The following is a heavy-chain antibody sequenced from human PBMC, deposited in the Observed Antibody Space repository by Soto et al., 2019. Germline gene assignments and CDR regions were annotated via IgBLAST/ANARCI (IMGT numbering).Heavy chain of an antibody. Sequence: GGSLRLSCAASGFTFSSFGMHWFRQAPGKGLESVALISYDGNNRWYPDSVKGRFTISRDNSKNTLYLQMDSLRTEDTAIYYCAKDLSTYCSSTSCYSNFDSWGQGTLVTVSS. V-gene: IGHV3-30*18. CDR1: GFTFSSFG. D-gene: IGHD2-2*02. J-gene: IGHJ4*02. CDR3: AKDLSTYCSSTSCYSNFDS. CDR2: ISYDGNNR.